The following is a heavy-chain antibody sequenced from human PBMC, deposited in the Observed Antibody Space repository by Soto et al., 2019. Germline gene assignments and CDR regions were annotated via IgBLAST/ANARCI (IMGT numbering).Heavy chain of an antibody. CDR2: IFYSGST. V-gene: IGHV4-31*03. CDR3: ARYQQSYAFDI. CDR1: GGYISSGGYY. J-gene: IGHJ3*02. Sequence: QVQLQEPGPGLVKPSQTLSLTCTVSGGYISSGGYYWSWIRQHPGKGLEWIGYIFYSGSTYYNPSVKSRVTISVETSKNQFSLTLCSVTAADTAVYYCARYQQSYAFDIWGQGTMVTVSS. D-gene: IGHD2-2*01.